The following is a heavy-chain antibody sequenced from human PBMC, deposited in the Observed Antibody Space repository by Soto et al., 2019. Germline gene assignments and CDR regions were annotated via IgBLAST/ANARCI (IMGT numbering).Heavy chain of an antibody. CDR3: ARAALYYYGMDV. J-gene: IGHJ6*02. D-gene: IGHD2-15*01. CDR1: GGSISSYY. CDR2: IYYSGST. V-gene: IGHV4-59*01. Sequence: SETLSLTCTVSGGSISSYYWSWIRQPPGKGLEWIGYIYYSGSTNYNPSLKSRVTISVDTSKNQFSLKLSSVTAADTAVYYCARAALYYYGMDVWGQGTTVTVS.